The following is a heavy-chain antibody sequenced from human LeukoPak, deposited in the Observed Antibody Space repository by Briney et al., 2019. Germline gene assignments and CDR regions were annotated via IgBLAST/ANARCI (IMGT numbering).Heavy chain of an antibody. D-gene: IGHD2-2*01. CDR3: ARGDYCSSTSCKTLYSDY. J-gene: IGHJ4*02. V-gene: IGHV1-69*04. Sequence: SVKVSCKASGGTFSSYAISWARQAPGQGLEWMGRIIPILGIANYAQKFQGRVTITADESTSTAYMELSSLRSEDTAVYYCARGDYCSSTSCKTLYSDYWGQGTLVTVSS. CDR2: IIPILGIA. CDR1: GGTFSSYA.